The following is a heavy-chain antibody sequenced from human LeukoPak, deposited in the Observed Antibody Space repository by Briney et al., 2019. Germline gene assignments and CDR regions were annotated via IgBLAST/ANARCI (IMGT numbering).Heavy chain of an antibody. CDR3: ARDKWGRNSARVYFDY. J-gene: IGHJ4*02. V-gene: IGHV4-39*07. CDR2: IYYSGST. D-gene: IGHD4-23*01. Sequence: PSETLSLTCTVSGGSISSSSYYWGWIRQPPGKGLEWIGSIYYSGSTYYNPSLKSRVTISVDTSKNQFSLKLSSVTAADTAVYYCARDKWGRNSARVYFDYWGQGTLVTVSS. CDR1: GGSISSSSYY.